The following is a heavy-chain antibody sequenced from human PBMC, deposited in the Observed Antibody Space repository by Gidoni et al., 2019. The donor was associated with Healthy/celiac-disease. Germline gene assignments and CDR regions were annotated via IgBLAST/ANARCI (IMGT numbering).Heavy chain of an antibody. J-gene: IGHJ4*02. D-gene: IGHD1-26*01. CDR2: IYSGGST. CDR1: GFTVSSNY. Sequence: EMQLVETGGGLIQPGWYLRLSCAASGFTVSSNYISWFRQAPGKGLEWVSVIYSGGSTYYADSVKGRFTISRVDSKNTPYLQMNRLRAEDTAVYYCARDSLGGTYWCQGTRVTASS. V-gene: IGHV3-53*02. CDR3: ARDSLGGTY.